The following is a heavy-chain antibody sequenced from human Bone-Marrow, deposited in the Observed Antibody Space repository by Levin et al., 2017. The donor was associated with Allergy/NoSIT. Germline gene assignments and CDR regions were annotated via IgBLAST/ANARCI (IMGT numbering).Heavy chain of an antibody. CDR3: ARIKYYYDSSGSYFHDPFDI. J-gene: IGHJ3*02. CDR1: GGSFSGSY. CDR2: INHSGST. D-gene: IGHD3-22*01. Sequence: PSETLSLTCAVYGGSFSGSYWSWIRQPPGKGLEWIGEINHSGSTNYNPPLKSRVTISIDTSKNQFSLKLNSVTAADTAVYYCARIKYYYDSSGSYFHDPFDIWGQGTMVTVSS. V-gene: IGHV4-34*01.